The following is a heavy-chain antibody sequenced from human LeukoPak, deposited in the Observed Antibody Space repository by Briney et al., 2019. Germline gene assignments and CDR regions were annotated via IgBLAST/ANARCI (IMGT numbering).Heavy chain of an antibody. D-gene: IGHD5-24*01. CDR3: ARRRREISTITEDNWLDP. Sequence: SETLSLTCSVSGGSISPYYWSWIRQPPGKGLEWIGYIYYSGTTNYNPSLQSRVTISVETSKNQFSLELSSVTAADTAVYYCARRRREISTITEDNWLDPWGHGTLVTVSS. CDR1: GGSISPYY. J-gene: IGHJ5*02. V-gene: IGHV4-59*08. CDR2: IYYSGTT.